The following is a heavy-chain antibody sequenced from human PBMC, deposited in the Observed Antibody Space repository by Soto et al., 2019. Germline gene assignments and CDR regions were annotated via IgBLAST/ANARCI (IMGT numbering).Heavy chain of an antibody. D-gene: IGHD1-26*01. CDR2: MNPNSGIT. CDR3: ARVVTYSGTYYYEVDWFDP. V-gene: IGHV1-8*01. Sequence: QVQLVQSGAEVKKPGASVKVSCKASGYTFTSYDINWVRQATGQGLEWMGWMNPNSGITAYSQKFQGRVTMTRNTSISTAFMGLGSLRSEDTAVYYCARVVTYSGTYYYEVDWFDPWGQGTLVTVSS. CDR1: GYTFTSYD. J-gene: IGHJ5*02.